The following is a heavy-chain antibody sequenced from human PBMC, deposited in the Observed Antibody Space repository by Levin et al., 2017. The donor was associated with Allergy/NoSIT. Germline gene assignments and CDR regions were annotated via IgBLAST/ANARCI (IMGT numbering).Heavy chain of an antibody. V-gene: IGHV3-33*01. J-gene: IGHJ4*02. D-gene: IGHD3-16*01. Sequence: PGGSLRLSCAASGFTFSSHGMHWVRQAPGKGLEWVAVIWYDGSNRYYVDSVKGRFTISRDNSENTLYLQMKSLRAEDTAVYYCARGSFASWDYFDYWGQGTLVTVSS. CDR1: GFTFSSHG. CDR2: IWYDGSNR. CDR3: ARGSFASWDYFDY.